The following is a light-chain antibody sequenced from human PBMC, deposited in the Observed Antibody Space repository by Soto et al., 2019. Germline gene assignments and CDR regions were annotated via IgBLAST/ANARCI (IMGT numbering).Light chain of an antibody. CDR3: QQYGSSPPQT. CDR1: QSVSSSY. V-gene: IGKV3-20*01. CDR2: GPX. Sequence: IVLTQSPGTLSLSPGESATLSCRASQSVSSSYLAWYEQKPGQAPRLLXXGPXSRATGIPERFIGSGSGKDFTLTISRLEPEDFAVYYCQQYGSSPPQTFGQGTKVDIK. J-gene: IGKJ1*01.